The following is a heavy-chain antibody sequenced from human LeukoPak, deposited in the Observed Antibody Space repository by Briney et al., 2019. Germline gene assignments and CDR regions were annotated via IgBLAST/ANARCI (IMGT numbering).Heavy chain of an antibody. D-gene: IGHD3-9*01. CDR2: ISASGGTT. CDR1: GFTFSSYA. Sequence: PGGSPRLSCAASGFTFSSYALSWVRQAPGKGLEWVAVISASGGTTYYADSVKGRFTISRDTSKDTVYLQMHSLRADDTAVYYCAKGDVLPSYPTFDYWGQGTLVTVPS. V-gene: IGHV3-23*01. J-gene: IGHJ4*02. CDR3: AKGDVLPSYPTFDY.